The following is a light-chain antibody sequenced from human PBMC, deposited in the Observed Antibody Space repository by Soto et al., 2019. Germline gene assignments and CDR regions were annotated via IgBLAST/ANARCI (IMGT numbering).Light chain of an antibody. CDR2: AAS. CDR3: QQSYSTPYT. V-gene: IGKV1-39*01. J-gene: IGKJ2*01. Sequence: DIQMTQSPSSLSASVGDRVTITCRASQSISNFLNWYQQKPGKAPKLLIYAASSLQGGVPSRFSGSGSGTDFTLTISSLQPEDFATYYCQQSYSTPYTFGQGTKVEIK. CDR1: QSISNF.